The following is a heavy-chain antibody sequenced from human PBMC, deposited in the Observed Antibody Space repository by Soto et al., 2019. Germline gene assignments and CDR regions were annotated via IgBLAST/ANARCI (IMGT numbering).Heavy chain of an antibody. CDR1: GDSINTDDY. V-gene: IGHV4-30-4*01. Sequence: PSETLSRPCAGCGDSINTDDYWSCIRQPPGKGLEWIGHIYYTGGTFYSPSLKSRLALSVDTSNNQFSLRLRSVTAAYTAVYYFYPDTASKDYHSHSCCPHF. D-gene: IGHD3-22*01. J-gene: IGHJ2*01. CDR2: IYYTGGT. CDR3: YPDTASKDYHSHSCCPHF.